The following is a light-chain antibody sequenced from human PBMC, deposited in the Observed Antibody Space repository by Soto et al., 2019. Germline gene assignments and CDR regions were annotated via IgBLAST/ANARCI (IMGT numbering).Light chain of an antibody. CDR3: GTWDSSLRAPNYV. J-gene: IGLJ1*01. Sequence: QSVLTQPPSVSAAPGQKVTISCSGSSSNIGNNYVSWYQQLPGTAPKLLIYDNNKRPSGIPDRFSGSKSGTSATLGITGLQTGDEADYYCGTWDSSLRAPNYVFGTGTKLTVL. CDR2: DNN. CDR1: SSNIGNNY. V-gene: IGLV1-51*01.